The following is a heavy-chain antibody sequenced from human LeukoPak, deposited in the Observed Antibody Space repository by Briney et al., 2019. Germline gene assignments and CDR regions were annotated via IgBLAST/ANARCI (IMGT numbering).Heavy chain of an antibody. J-gene: IGHJ4*02. CDR2: IRSSSGTI. V-gene: IGHV3-48*01. CDR1: GFTFSSYS. D-gene: IGHD2-21*02. Sequence: TGGSLRLSCAASGFTFSSYSMNWVRQAPGKGLEWVSNIRSSSGTIYYADSVKGRFTISRDNSKDTLYLQMNSLRAEDTALYYCAREPRHCGGDCYSLVDYWGQGTLVTVSS. CDR3: AREPRHCGGDCYSLVDY.